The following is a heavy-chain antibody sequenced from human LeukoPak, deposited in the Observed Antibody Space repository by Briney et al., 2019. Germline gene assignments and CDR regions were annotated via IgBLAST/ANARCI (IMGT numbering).Heavy chain of an antibody. CDR2: IFTSGRT. V-gene: IGHV4-4*09. D-gene: IGHD3-16*01. Sequence: PSETLSLTCTVSGGSVSSYCWSWVRQSPGKGLEWIGYIFTSGRTDYNPSLKSRVTMSVDMSKNQVSMELMFLTAADTAVYYCATSYDVKTAPYDLWGQGTLVTVSS. J-gene: IGHJ5*02. CDR3: ATSYDVKTAPYDL. CDR1: GGSVSSYC.